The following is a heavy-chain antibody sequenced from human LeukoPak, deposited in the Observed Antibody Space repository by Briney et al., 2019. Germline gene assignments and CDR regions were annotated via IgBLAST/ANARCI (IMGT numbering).Heavy chain of an antibody. D-gene: IGHD4-23*01. V-gene: IGHV4-34*01. CDR3: ARGRGGNSGDN. CDR2: INHSGST. CDR1: GGSFSGYY. J-gene: IGHJ4*02. Sequence: KPSETLSLTCAVYGGSFSGYYWSWIRQPPGKGLEWIGEINHSGSTNYNPSLKSRVTISLDTSKNQFSLKLSSVTAADTAVYYCARGRGGNSGDNWGQGTLVTVSS.